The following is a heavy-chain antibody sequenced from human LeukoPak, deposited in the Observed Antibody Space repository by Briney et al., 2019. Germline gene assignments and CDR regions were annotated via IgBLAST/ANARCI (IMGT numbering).Heavy chain of an antibody. CDR3: ARDYDILTGYRWFGP. J-gene: IGHJ5*02. D-gene: IGHD3-9*01. CDR1: GGSISSYY. V-gene: IGHV4-59*01. Sequence: SETLSLTCTVSGGSISSYYWSWIRQPPGKGLEWIGYIYYSGSTNYNPSLKSRVTISVDTSKKQFSLKLSSVTAADTAVYYCARDYDILTGYRWFGPWGQGTLVTVSS. CDR2: IYYSGST.